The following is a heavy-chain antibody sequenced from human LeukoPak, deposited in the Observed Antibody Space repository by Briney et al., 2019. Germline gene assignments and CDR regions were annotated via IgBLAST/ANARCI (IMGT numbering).Heavy chain of an antibody. CDR1: GGSISSSRYY. J-gene: IGHJ6*02. Sequence: SETLSLTCTVSGGSISSSRYYWGWVRQPPGKGLEWIGSIYYGGSTYYNPSLKSRVTISVDTSKNQFSLKLSSVTAADTAVYYCARRDAGTTAAGPYGMDVWGQGTTVTASS. CDR2: IYYGGST. CDR3: ARRDAGTTAAGPYGMDV. D-gene: IGHD6-13*01. V-gene: IGHV4-39*01.